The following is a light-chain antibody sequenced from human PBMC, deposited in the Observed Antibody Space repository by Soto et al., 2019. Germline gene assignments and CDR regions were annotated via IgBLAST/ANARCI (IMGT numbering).Light chain of an antibody. J-gene: IGKJ4*01. CDR2: AAS. CDR3: LQHNTYPLT. V-gene: IGKV1-17*01. Sequence: DIQMTQSPSSLSASVGDTVTITCRASQGMRNDLGWYQHKPGKAPKRLIYAASSLQCRVPCRLSGSRSETEYTLAISSLQAEDVATYYFLQHNTYPLTVGGGTKVEIK. CDR1: QGMRND.